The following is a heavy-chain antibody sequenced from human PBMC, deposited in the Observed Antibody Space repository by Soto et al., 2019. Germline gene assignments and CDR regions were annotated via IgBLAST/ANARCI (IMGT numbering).Heavy chain of an antibody. V-gene: IGHV3-11*05. CDR2: ISSSSSYT. Sequence: QVQLVESGGGLVKTGGSLRLSCAASGFTFSDYYMSWIRQAPGKGLEWVSYISSSSSYTKYADSVKGRFTISTDNAKNSLYLQMNSLRAEDTAVYYCAREMFVCLRLFDYWGQGTLVTVSS. CDR3: AREMFVCLRLFDY. CDR1: GFTFSDYY. J-gene: IGHJ4*02. D-gene: IGHD5-12*01.